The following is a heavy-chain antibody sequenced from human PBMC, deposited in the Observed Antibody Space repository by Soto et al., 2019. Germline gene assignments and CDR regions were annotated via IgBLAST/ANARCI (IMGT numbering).Heavy chain of an antibody. CDR3: AKLTTS. CDR1: GFTFASAS. V-gene: IGHV3-23*01. J-gene: IGHJ5*02. CDR2: VTPSGDAT. Sequence: GGSLRLSCETSGFTFASASMSWVRQAPGKGLEWVSSVTPSGDATYSADSVKGRFTISRDNSKNTPYLQMNSLRVEDTAVYYCAKLTTSWGQGTLVTVSS.